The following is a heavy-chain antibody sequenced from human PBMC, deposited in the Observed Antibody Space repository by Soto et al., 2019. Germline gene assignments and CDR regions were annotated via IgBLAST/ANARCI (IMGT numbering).Heavy chain of an antibody. J-gene: IGHJ4*02. CDR1: GFTFSSYG. D-gene: IGHD4-17*01. V-gene: IGHV3-30*18. Sequence: GGSLRLSCAASGFTFSSYGMHWVRQAPGKGLEWVEVISYDGSNKYYADYVKGRFTISRDNSKNTLYIQMNSLRAEDTAVYYCAKGEGLRGIDYWGQGTLVTVSS. CDR2: ISYDGSNK. CDR3: AKGEGLRGIDY.